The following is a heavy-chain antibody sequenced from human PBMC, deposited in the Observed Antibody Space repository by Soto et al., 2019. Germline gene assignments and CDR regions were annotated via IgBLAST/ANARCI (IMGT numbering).Heavy chain of an antibody. CDR1: GFTFTSYG. CDR3: ARDNDFWSGYYSD. V-gene: IGHV1-18*04. Sequence: QVQLLQSGAEVKKPGASVKVSCKASGFTFTSYGFHWVRQAPGQGLEWMGWVNGYNAKTNSALNFRGRLTLTAEAYTDTAYMELRSLRSDDTALYYCARDNDFWSGYYSDWGQGTQVTVSS. D-gene: IGHD3-3*01. CDR2: VNGYNAKT. J-gene: IGHJ4*02.